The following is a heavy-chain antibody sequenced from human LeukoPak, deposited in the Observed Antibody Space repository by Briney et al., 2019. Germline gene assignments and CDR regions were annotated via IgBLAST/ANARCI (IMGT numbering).Heavy chain of an antibody. CDR3: ARGHTVTTAFDY. CDR2: ISSSSSYI. V-gene: IGHV3-21*01. J-gene: IGHJ4*02. Sequence: GGSLRLSCAASGFTFSSYSMNWVRQAPGKGLEWVSSISSSSSYIYYADSVKGRFTISRDNAKNSLYLQMNSLRAEDTAVYYCARGHTVTTAFDYWGQGTLVTVSS. D-gene: IGHD4-17*01. CDR1: GFTFSSYS.